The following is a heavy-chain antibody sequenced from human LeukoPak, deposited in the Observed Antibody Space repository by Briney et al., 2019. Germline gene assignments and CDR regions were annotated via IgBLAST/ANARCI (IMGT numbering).Heavy chain of an antibody. D-gene: IGHD7-27*01. Sequence: PGGSLRLSCEASGFTFNTYGMHWVRQAPGKGLEWVAVMRSDGSDIYYADSVKGRFTISRDNSKSTLYLQMNSVRDEDTAVYYCARDQSPKWGSGERYFDYWGEGTLVTVPS. V-gene: IGHV3-33*01. CDR1: GFTFNTYG. CDR3: ARDQSPKWGSGERYFDY. CDR2: MRSDGSDI. J-gene: IGHJ4*02.